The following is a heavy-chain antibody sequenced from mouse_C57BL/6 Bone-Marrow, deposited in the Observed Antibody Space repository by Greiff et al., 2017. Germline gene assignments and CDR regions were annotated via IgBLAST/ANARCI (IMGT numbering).Heavy chain of an antibody. D-gene: IGHD2-2*01. CDR1: GFTFSDYG. V-gene: IGHV5-17*01. CDR3: ARGWLPAWFAY. Sequence: EVQGVESGGGLVKPGGSLKLSCAASGFTFSDYGMHWVRQAPEKGLEWVAYISSGSSTIYYADTVKGRFTISRDNAKNTLFLQMTSLRSEDTALYYCARGWLPAWFAYWGQGTLVTVSA. CDR2: ISSGSSTI. J-gene: IGHJ3*01.